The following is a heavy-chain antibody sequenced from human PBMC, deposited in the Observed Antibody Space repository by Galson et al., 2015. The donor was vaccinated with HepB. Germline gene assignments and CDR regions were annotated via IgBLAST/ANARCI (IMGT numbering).Heavy chain of an antibody. J-gene: IGHJ6*02. Sequence: QSGAEVKKPGESLKISCKGSGYSFTSYWIAWVRQMPGKGLEWMGIIYPGDSDTRYSPSFQGQVTISVDKSISSAYLQWSSLKASDTAMYYCVRHALFDYKFRGADPPPYHYGMDVWGQGTTVTVSS. CDR2: IYPGDSDT. CDR1: GYSFTSYW. D-gene: IGHD3-10*01. V-gene: IGHV5-51*01. CDR3: VRHALFDYKFRGADPPPYHYGMDV.